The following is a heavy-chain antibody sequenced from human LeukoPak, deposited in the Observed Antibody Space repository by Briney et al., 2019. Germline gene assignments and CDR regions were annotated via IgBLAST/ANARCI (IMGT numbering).Heavy chain of an antibody. Sequence: SGPVLVKPTETLTLTCTVSGFSLSNARMGVSWIRQPPGKALEWLAHIFSNDEKSYSTSLKSRLTISKDTSKSQVVPTMTNMDPVDTATYYCARFYGDYVGSYYYGMDVWGQGTTVTVSS. J-gene: IGHJ6*02. CDR1: GFSLSNARMG. D-gene: IGHD4-17*01. V-gene: IGHV2-26*01. CDR3: ARFYGDYVGSYYYGMDV. CDR2: IFSNDEK.